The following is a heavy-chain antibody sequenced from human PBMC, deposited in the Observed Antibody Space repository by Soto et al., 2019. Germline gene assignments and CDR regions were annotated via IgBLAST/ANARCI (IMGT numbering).Heavy chain of an antibody. CDR2: IIPIFGTA. V-gene: IGHV1-69*01. J-gene: IGHJ6*02. CDR1: GGTFSSYA. CDR3: ARGDHIVVVPASLSNYYDYYGMDV. D-gene: IGHD2-2*01. Sequence: QVQLVQSGAEVKKPGSSVKVSCKASGGTFSSYAISWVRQAPGQGLEWMGGIIPIFGTANYAQKFQGRVTITADESTSTVYMDLSSMRSEDTAVYYCARGDHIVVVPASLSNYYDYYGMDVWGQWTTVTVAS.